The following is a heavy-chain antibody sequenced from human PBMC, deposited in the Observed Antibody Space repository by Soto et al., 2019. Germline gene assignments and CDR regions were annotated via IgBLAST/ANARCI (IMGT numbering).Heavy chain of an antibody. Sequence: SDTLSLTSAVSGGCFSDHYWTWIRQPPGKGMEWIGEAHHSGNSHYNPSFKSRATISLDTSKNQFSLDLRSVTAADTAVYYCARAPLIRSAGVKSFVDFWGQGTLVTVSS. J-gene: IGHJ4*02. D-gene: IGHD3-16*01. V-gene: IGHV4-34*01. CDR3: ARAPLIRSAGVKSFVDF. CDR1: GGCFSDHY. CDR2: AHHSGNS.